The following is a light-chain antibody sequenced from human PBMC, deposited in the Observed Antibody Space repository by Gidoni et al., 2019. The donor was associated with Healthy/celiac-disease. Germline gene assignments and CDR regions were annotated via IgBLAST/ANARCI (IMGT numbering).Light chain of an antibody. CDR3: NSADDNNVV. CDR2: KDS. Sequence: SSSLPHPSSASVSPVQTARSTCSGDVLEKKKYARWFQQKPGQAPVLVIYKDSERPSGIPGRFSGSSSGTTVTLAIGGAQVEDEADYYGNSADDNNVVFGGGTKLTVL. CDR1: VLEKKKY. V-gene: IGLV3-27*01. J-gene: IGLJ2*01.